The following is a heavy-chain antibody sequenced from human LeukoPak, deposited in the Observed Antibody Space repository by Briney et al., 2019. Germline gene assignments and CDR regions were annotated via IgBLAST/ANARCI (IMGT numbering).Heavy chain of an antibody. Sequence: GGSLRLSCAASGFNFHIYKMNWVRQSPGKGLERISSISAGSDDLFYADSVAGRFTISRDNAKNSLYLQMNSLRAEDTAVYYCARWQGGYHYVPYGMDVWGQGTTVTVSS. CDR3: ARWQGGYHYVPYGMDV. CDR1: GFNFHIYK. CDR2: ISAGSDDL. J-gene: IGHJ6*02. D-gene: IGHD5-12*01. V-gene: IGHV3-21*01.